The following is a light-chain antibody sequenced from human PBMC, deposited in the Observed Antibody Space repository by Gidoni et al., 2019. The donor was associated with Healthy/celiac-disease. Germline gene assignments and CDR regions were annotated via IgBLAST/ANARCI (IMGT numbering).Light chain of an antibody. V-gene: IGKV3-20*01. J-gene: IGKJ5*01. Sequence: EIVLTQSPGTLSLSPGERATLSCSASKSVSSSYLAWYQQKPGQAPRLLIYGASSRATGIPDRFSGSGSGTDFTLTISRLEPEDFAVYYCQQYGSSLITFGQGTRLEIK. CDR1: KSVSSSY. CDR3: QQYGSSLIT. CDR2: GAS.